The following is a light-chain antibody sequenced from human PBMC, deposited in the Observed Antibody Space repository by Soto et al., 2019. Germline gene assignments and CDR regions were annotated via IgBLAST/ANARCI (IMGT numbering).Light chain of an antibody. CDR1: QSVTSNY. Sequence: EIVLTQSPGTLSSSPGESATISCRASQSVTSNYLAWYQQKPGQAPRLLVYGSSGRGTGIPDRFSGSGSGTDFTLTITRLEPEDFAVYYCHQYGTSPYTFGQGTKLDIK. CDR2: GSS. CDR3: HQYGTSPYT. J-gene: IGKJ2*01. V-gene: IGKV3-20*01.